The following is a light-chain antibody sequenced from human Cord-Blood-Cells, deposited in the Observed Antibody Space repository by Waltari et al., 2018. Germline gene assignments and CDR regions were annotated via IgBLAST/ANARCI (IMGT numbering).Light chain of an antibody. V-gene: IGKV3-20*01. Sequence: ESVLTQSPGTPSLSPGQRASLSCRASQSVSRMYLTWYQQKPGQAPRLHSYGASSRATGIPDRFSGSGSETDFTLTISSLEPEDFAVYYCQQYGSSTRTFGPGAKVEIK. CDR1: QSVSRMY. CDR3: QQYGSSTRT. J-gene: IGKJ1*01. CDR2: GAS.